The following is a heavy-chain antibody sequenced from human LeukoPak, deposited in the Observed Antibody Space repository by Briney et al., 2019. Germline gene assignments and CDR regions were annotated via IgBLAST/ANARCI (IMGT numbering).Heavy chain of an antibody. CDR3: ARANYYDISGYDY. D-gene: IGHD3-22*01. J-gene: IGHJ4*02. CDR1: GFTFRSYE. V-gene: IGHV3-48*03. Sequence: PGGSLRLSCAASGFTFRSYEMNWVRQAPGKGLEWVSYITSSGSTIYYADSVKGRFTISRDNAKNSLYLQMNSLSAEDTAVYYCARANYYDISGYDYWGQGTLVTVSS. CDR2: ITSSGSTI.